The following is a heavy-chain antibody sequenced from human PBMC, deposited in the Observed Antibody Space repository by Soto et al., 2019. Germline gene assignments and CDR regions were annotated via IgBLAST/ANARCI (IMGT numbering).Heavy chain of an antibody. CDR1: GYSITSGFY. Sequence: SETLSLTCDVSGYSITSGFYWGWVRQSPRKGLEWIATISYSAKPFYNPSLASRLSIAVDTSKNQFSLRLTSVTAADTALYYCTRGAGAPWIRFDSWGQGTLVTVSS. D-gene: IGHD2-2*03. V-gene: IGHV4-38-2*01. CDR3: TRGAGAPWIRFDS. CDR2: ISYSAKP. J-gene: IGHJ4*02.